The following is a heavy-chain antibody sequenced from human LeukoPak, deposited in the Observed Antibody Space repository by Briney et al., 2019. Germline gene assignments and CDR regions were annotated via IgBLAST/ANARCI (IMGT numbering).Heavy chain of an antibody. CDR3: ARGGYCSSTSCY. V-gene: IGHV3-21*04. J-gene: IGHJ4*02. CDR2: ISSSGSTI. Sequence: AGGSLRLSCAASGFTFSSYAMSWVRQAPGKGLEWVSAISSSGSTIYYADSVKGRFTISRDNAKNSLYLQMNSLRAEDTAVYYCARGGYCSSTSCYWGQGTLVTVSS. D-gene: IGHD2-2*01. CDR1: GFTFSSYA.